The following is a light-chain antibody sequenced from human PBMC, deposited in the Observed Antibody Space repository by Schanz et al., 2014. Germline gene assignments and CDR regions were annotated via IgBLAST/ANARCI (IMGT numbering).Light chain of an antibody. Sequence: QSALTQPPSASGSPGQSVTISCTGTSSDVGGYNYVSWYQQYPGKAPKLMIYEVNKRPSGVPDRFSGSKSGNTASLTVSGLQADDEADYYCSSYRSSNTVVFGGGTKLTVL. J-gene: IGLJ2*01. CDR3: SSYRSSNTVV. CDR2: EVN. V-gene: IGLV2-8*01. CDR1: SSDVGGYNY.